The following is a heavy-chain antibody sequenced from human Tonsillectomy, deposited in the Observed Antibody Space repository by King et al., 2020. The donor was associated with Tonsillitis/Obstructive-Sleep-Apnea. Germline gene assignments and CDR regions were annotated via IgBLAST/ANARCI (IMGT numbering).Heavy chain of an antibody. D-gene: IGHD3-10*01. V-gene: IGHV3-23*04. J-gene: IGHJ6*04. Sequence: EAQLVQSGGGLVQPGGSLRLSCAASGFTFSSYAMSWVRQAPGKGLEWVSVISYSGSTYYADSVKGRFTISRDNSKNTLYLQMKSLRAEDTAIYFCVKDYGSGGPIFLIVWGRGSTVTVSS. CDR1: GFTFSSYA. CDR2: ISYSGST. CDR3: VKDYGSGGPIFLIV.